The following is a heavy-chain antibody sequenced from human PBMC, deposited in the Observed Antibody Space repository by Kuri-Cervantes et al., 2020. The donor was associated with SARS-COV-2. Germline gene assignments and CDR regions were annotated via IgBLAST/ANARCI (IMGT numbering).Heavy chain of an antibody. CDR3: AKDPNGDYVGAFDF. CDR2: IRGGGYTT. Sequence: GGSLRLPCAPSGFTFSRYAMIWVRQAPGKGLEWISAIRGGGYTTYYADSVKGRFTISRDNFKNTLYLQMNNLRAEDTAVYYCAKDPNGDYVGAFDFWGQGTLVTVSS. J-gene: IGHJ3*01. D-gene: IGHD4-17*01. V-gene: IGHV3-23*01. CDR1: GFTFSRYA.